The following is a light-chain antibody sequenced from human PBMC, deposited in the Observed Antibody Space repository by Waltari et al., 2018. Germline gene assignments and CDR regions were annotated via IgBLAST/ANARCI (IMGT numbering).Light chain of an antibody. Sequence: EIVLTQSPATLSLSPGDRATLSCRASQSVSSYLAWYQQKPGQAPRLLIYDASNRATGIPARFSGSGSGTDFTLTIRSLEPEDFAVYYCHQRSNWPLTFGGGTKVEIK. CDR1: QSVSSY. CDR3: HQRSNWPLT. J-gene: IGKJ4*01. V-gene: IGKV3-11*01. CDR2: DAS.